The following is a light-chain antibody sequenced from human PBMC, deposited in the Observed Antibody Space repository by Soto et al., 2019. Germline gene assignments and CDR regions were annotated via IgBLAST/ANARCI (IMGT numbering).Light chain of an antibody. J-gene: IGLJ3*02. CDR2: EVT. CDR1: SSDVGGYQF. V-gene: IGLV2-11*01. CDR3: ASHAGSSHAWV. Sequence: QSALTQPRSVSGSPGQSVTISCTGTSSDVGGYQFVSWYQQYPGKAPKVMIYEVTKRPSGVPDRFSGSKSGNTASLTVSGLQAEDEADYYCASHAGSSHAWVFGGGTKLTVL.